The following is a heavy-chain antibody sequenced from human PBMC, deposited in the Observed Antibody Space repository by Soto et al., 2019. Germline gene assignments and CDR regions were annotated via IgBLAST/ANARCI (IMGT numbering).Heavy chain of an antibody. CDR1: GLTFDDYA. V-gene: IGHV3-9*01. Sequence: PGGSLRLSCAASGLTFDDYAMHWVRQVPGKGLEWVSGINWNSSSIGYGDSVKGRFAISRDNAKNSLHLQMNSLSAEDTAFYYCVKDESINWYSGHFRHWGQGTLVTVSS. CDR3: VKDESINWYSGHFRH. CDR2: INWNSSSI. J-gene: IGHJ1*01. D-gene: IGHD6-13*01.